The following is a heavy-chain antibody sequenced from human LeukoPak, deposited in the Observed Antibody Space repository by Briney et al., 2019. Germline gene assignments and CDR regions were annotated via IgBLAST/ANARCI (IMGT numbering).Heavy chain of an antibody. D-gene: IGHD2-2*01. J-gene: IGHJ3*02. CDR3: ARGGRYCSSTSCPGNAFDI. V-gene: IGHV1-2*02. CDR2: INPNSGGT. CDR1: GYAFTGYY. Sequence: ASVKVSCKASGYAFTGYYMHWVRQAPGQGLEWVGWINPNSGGTNYAQKFQGRVTMTRDTSISTAYMELSRLRSDDTAVYYCARGGRYCSSTSCPGNAFDIWGQGTMVTVSS.